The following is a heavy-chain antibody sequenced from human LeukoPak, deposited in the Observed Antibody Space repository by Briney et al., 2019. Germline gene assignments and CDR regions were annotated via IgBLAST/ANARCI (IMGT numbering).Heavy chain of an antibody. V-gene: IGHV4-59*08. CDR1: DGSFSDNY. CDR2: AYYSGHT. CDR3: ARHPFATPFDY. J-gene: IGHJ4*02. Sequence: SETLSLTCAVYDGSFSDNYWSWIRQPPGKGLEWIGYAYYSGHTNYNSSLKSRVTMSLDTSKSQFSLRLSSVTAADTAVYFCARHPFATPFDYWGPGTLVTVSS. D-gene: IGHD2-15*01.